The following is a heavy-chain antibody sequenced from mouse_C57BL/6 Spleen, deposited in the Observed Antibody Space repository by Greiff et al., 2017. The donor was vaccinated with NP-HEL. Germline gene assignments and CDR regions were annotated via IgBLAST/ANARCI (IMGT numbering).Heavy chain of an antibody. CDR3: TNYYYGSSSGKNY. D-gene: IGHD1-1*01. V-gene: IGHV14-4*01. CDR1: GFNIKDDY. CDR2: IDPENGDT. J-gene: IGHJ2*01. Sequence: EVQLQQSGAELVRPGASVKLSCTASGFNIKDDYMHWVKQRPEQGLEWIGWIDPENGDTEYASKFQGKATITADTSSNTAYLQLSSLTSEDTAVYYCTNYYYGSSSGKNYWGQGTTLTVSS.